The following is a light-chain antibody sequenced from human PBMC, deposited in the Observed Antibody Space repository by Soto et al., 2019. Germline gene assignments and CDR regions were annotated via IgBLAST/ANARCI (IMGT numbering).Light chain of an antibody. V-gene: IGLV2-11*01. CDR3: CSYAGNYDFV. J-gene: IGLJ1*01. Sequence: QSALTHPRSVSGSPGQSVTISCTGTSSDVGGYKDVSCYQQHPCKAPKLMIYDVNKRPSGGPDRFSGSKSGNTASLTISGLQAEDEAAYYCCSYAGNYDFVFGTGTKVTVL. CDR2: DVN. CDR1: SSDVGGYKD.